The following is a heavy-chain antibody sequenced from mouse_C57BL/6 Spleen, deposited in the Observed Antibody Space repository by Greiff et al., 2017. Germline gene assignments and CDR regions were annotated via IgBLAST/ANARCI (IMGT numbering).Heavy chain of an antibody. Sequence: ESGPGLVKPSQSLSLTCSVTGYSITSGYYWNWIRQFPGNKLEWMGYISYDGSNNYNPSLKNRISITRDTSKNQFFLKLNSVTTEDTATYYCARVRGGSTHWYFDVWGTGTTVTVSS. V-gene: IGHV3-6*01. CDR2: ISYDGSN. CDR1: GYSITSGYY. J-gene: IGHJ1*03. D-gene: IGHD1-1*01. CDR3: ARVRGGSTHWYFDV.